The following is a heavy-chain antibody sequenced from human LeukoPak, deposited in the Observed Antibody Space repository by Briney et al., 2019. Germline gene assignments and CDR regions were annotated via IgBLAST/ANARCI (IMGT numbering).Heavy chain of an antibody. J-gene: IGHJ4*02. CDR3: ASASSRGKLFDY. D-gene: IGHD3-16*01. Sequence: SETLSLTCTVSGGSISSYYWSWIRQPLGKGLEWIGYIYYSGSTNYNPSLKSRVTISVDTSKNQFSLKLSSVTAADTAAYYCASASSRGKLFDYWGQGTLVTVSS. CDR2: IYYSGST. CDR1: GGSISSYY. V-gene: IGHV4-59*01.